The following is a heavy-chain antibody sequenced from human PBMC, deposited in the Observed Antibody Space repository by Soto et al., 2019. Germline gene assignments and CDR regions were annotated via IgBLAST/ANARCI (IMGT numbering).Heavy chain of an antibody. CDR1: GFTFRSYV. CDR2: TSYDGTNN. J-gene: IGHJ4*02. V-gene: IGHV3-30*19. D-gene: IGHD3-16*01. CDR3: ARWGTTGGLAV. Sequence: QVQLVESGGGVVQPGTSLRLSCVGSGFTFRSYVIHWVRQAPGKGLEWVARTSYDGTNNYYGDSVKGRFTISRDNSKNTVDLQMDSLRLEDTSLYYCARWGTTGGLAVWGPGTLVSVSS.